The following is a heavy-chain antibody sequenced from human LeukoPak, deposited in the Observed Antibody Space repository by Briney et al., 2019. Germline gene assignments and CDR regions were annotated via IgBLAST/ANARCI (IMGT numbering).Heavy chain of an antibody. CDR2: ISSSSSYI. J-gene: IGHJ4*02. D-gene: IGHD3-22*01. Sequence: GGSLRLSCVASGFIFSSYTMNWVRQAPGKGLEWVSSISSSSSYIYYADSVKGRFTISRDNAKNSLYLQMSSLRAEDAAVYYCARGVGSAYYYYFDYWGQGTLVTVSS. CDR1: GFIFSSYT. CDR3: ARGVGSAYYYYFDY. V-gene: IGHV3-21*01.